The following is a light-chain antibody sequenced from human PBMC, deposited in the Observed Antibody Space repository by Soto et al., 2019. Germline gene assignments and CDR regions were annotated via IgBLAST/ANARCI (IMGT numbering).Light chain of an antibody. Sequence: EIVLTQSPGTLSLSPGERATLSCRASHSVSSSYLAWYQQKPGQAPRLLIYGASSRATGIPDRFSGSGSGTDFTLTISRLEPEDFAVYYCQQYGSSPPRLTFGGGTKVDIK. J-gene: IGKJ4*01. CDR1: HSVSSSY. CDR2: GAS. CDR3: QQYGSSPPRLT. V-gene: IGKV3-20*01.